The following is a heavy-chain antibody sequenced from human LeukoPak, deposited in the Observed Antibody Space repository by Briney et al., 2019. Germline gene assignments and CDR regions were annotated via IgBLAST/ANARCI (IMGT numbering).Heavy chain of an antibody. Sequence: GGSLRLSCAASGFTFNSYWMSWVRQAPGKGLEWVANIKQDGSEKYYVDSVKGRFTISRDNAKNSLYLQMNSLRAEDTAVYYCARDSAKTTVTTLDYWGQGTLVTVSS. CDR2: IKQDGSEK. J-gene: IGHJ4*02. D-gene: IGHD4-17*01. CDR1: GFTFNSYW. V-gene: IGHV3-7*01. CDR3: ARDSAKTTVTTLDY.